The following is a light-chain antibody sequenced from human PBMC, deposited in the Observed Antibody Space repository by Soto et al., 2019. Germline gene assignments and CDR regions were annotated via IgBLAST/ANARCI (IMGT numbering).Light chain of an antibody. V-gene: IGLV2-14*01. Sequence: QSVLTQPASVSGSPGQSITISCTGTSSDVGGYNYVSWYQQHPGKAPKLMIYDVSNRPSGVSNRFSGSKSGNTASLTISGLRAEEGADYYCSSYTSSSTGVFGGGTKLPVL. CDR2: DVS. CDR3: SSYTSSSTGV. J-gene: IGLJ2*01. CDR1: SSDVGGYNY.